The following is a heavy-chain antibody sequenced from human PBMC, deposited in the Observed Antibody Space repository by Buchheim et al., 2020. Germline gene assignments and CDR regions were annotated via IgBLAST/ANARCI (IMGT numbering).Heavy chain of an antibody. CDR1: GGSVSSGSYY. CDR3: ARRFCSSTSCYEGFHY. J-gene: IGHJ4*02. D-gene: IGHD2-2*01. V-gene: IGHV4-61*01. CDR2: IYYTGST. Sequence: QVQLQESGPGLVKSSETLSLTCTVSGGSVSSGSYYWSWIRQPPGKGLEWIGYIYYTGSTNYNPSLKSRVTISVDTSRNQFSLKLNSVTAADTAAYYCARRFCSSTSCYEGFHYWGQGTL.